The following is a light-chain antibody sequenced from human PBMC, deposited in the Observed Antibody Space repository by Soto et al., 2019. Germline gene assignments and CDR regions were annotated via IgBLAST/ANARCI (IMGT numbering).Light chain of an antibody. J-gene: IGKJ5*01. V-gene: IGKV1-9*01. CDR2: AAS. CDR3: QQLHGYPIT. CDR1: QGIDTS. Sequence: ILLTQSPSSLSASVGDRVTITCRASQGIDTSLAWYQQKPGKAPKLLIYAASNFQSGVPSRFSGSGSGTHFTLTISSLQPEDFATYSCQQLHGYPITFVQGTRLEI.